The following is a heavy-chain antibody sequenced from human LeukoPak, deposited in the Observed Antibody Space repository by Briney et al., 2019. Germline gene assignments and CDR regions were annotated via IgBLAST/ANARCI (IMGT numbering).Heavy chain of an antibody. J-gene: IGHJ1*01. CDR2: IYHSGST. CDR3: ARGVAVVPAAISEYFQH. D-gene: IGHD2-2*02. CDR1: GYSISSGYY. V-gene: IGHV4-38-2*02. Sequence: PSETLSLTCTVSGYSISSGYYWGWIRQPPGKGLDWIGSIYHSGSTYYNPSLKSRVTISVDTFKNQFSLKVSSVTAADTAVYYCARGVAVVPAAISEYFQHWGQGTLVTVSS.